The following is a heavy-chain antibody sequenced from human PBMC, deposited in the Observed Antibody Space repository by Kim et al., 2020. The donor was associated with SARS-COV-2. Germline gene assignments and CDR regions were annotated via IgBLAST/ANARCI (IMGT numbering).Heavy chain of an antibody. D-gene: IGHD3-10*01. J-gene: IGHJ6*02. V-gene: IGHV4-39*01. CDR1: GGSISSSTHY. CDR2: MYYGGST. CDR3: ARVSMVITPQPSYYGLDV. Sequence: SETLSLTCTVSGGSISSSTHYWDWIRQPPGKGLEWIGSMYYGGSTYYNPSLKSRVTISVDTSKSQVALKMSLVTAADTAMYFCARVSMVITPQPSYYGLDVWGQGTAVTVSS.